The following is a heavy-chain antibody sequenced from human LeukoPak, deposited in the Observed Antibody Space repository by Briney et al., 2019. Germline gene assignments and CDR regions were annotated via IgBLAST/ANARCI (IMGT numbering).Heavy chain of an antibody. CDR2: ISGDGGSA. D-gene: IGHD6-19*01. V-gene: IGHV3-43*02. CDR1: GFTFDDYV. J-gene: IGHJ4*02. Sequence: AGGSLRLSCAASGFTFDDYVMHWVRQAPGKGLEWVSLISGDGGSAYYGDSVKGRFTISSDNSKNSLYLQMNSLRTEDTALYYCAKDIGSSGWYQYWGQGTLVTVST. CDR3: AKDIGSSGWYQY.